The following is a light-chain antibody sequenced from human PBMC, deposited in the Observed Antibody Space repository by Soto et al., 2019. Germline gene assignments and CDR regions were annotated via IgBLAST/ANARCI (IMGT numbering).Light chain of an antibody. CDR2: GAS. Sequence: VLTQSPGTLSLSPGERATLSCRASHIITSTYLAWYQQKPGQAPRLLIYGASSRPTGIPDRFSGTGSGTDFTLTISRLEPEDFAVYFCQQYGISPWTFGQGTKVDIK. J-gene: IGKJ1*01. CDR3: QQYGISPWT. V-gene: IGKV3-20*01. CDR1: HIITSTY.